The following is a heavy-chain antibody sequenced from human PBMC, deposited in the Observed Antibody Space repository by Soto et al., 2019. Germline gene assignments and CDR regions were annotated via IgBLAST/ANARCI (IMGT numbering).Heavy chain of an antibody. V-gene: IGHV4-34*01. CDR1: GGSFSGYY. CDR2: INHSGST. J-gene: IGHJ6*02. D-gene: IGHD2-2*01. CDR3: ARGGNIVVVPAANPRHYGMDV. Sequence: QVQLQQWGAGLLKPSETLSLTCAVYGGSFSGYYWSWIRQPPGKGLEWIGEINHSGSTNYNPSLKSRVTIPVDTSKNQFSLKLSSVPAADTAVYYCARGGNIVVVPAANPRHYGMDVWGQGTTVTVSS.